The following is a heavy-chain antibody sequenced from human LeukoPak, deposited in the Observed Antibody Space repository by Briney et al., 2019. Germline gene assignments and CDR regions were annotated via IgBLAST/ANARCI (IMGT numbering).Heavy chain of an antibody. CDR1: EFSLSAFY. D-gene: IGHD1-1*01. J-gene: IGHJ4*02. Sequence: GGSLRLSCAASEFSLSAFYINWFRQTPGKGLEWVSYISSSGDTIYYADSVKGRFIVSRDNAKNAVFLQMNSLRVEDTATYYCGRDPTSNWGQGTPVTVSS. CDR2: ISSSGDTI. CDR3: GRDPTSN. V-gene: IGHV3-11*01.